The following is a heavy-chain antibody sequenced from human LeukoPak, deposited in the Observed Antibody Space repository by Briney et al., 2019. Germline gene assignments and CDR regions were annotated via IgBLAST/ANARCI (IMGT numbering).Heavy chain of an antibody. V-gene: IGHV4-59*01. CDR1: GGSISCYY. Sequence: SETLSLTCTASGGSISCYYWSWIRQPPGKGLEWIGYIYSSGSTKYKPSLKSRVTIAVDTSKNQFSLKLSSVTAADTAVYYCARIGGESLSWAFDYWGQGTLVTVSS. CDR2: IYSSGST. CDR3: ARIGGESLSWAFDY. J-gene: IGHJ4*02. D-gene: IGHD3-16*01.